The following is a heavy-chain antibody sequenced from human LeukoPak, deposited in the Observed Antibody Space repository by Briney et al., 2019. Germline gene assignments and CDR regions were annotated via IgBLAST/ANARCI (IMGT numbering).Heavy chain of an antibody. J-gene: IGHJ4*02. CDR3: ARGDSSGYYGIDY. D-gene: IGHD3-22*01. CDR1: GGSISSSGYY. Sequence: SETLSLTCTVSGGSISSSGYYWGWLRQPPGKGLEWLGSIYYSGSTYYNPSLKSRVTISVDTSKNQFSLKLSSVTAADTAVYYCARGDSSGYYGIDYWGQGTLVTVSS. V-gene: IGHV4-39*07. CDR2: IYYSGST.